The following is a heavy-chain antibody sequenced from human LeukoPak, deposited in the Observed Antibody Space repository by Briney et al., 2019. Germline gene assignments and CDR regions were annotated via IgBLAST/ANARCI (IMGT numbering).Heavy chain of an antibody. CDR3: AKDRVSPSGYFDY. CDR1: GFTFSSHA. J-gene: IGHJ4*02. V-gene: IGHV3-23*01. CDR2: ISGSGGST. Sequence: GGSLRLSCAASGFTFSSHAMSWVRQAPGKGLEWVSAISGSGGSTYYADSVKGRFTISRDNSKNTLYLQMNSLRAEDTAVYYCAKDRVSPSGYFDYWGQGTLVTVSS. D-gene: IGHD3-10*01.